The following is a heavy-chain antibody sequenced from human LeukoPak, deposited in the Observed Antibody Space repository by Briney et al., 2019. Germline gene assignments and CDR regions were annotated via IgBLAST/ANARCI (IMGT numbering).Heavy chain of an antibody. CDR3: AKDSEAVAANGGFDY. CDR2: ISHDGNNK. J-gene: IGHJ4*02. D-gene: IGHD6-19*01. V-gene: IGHV3-30*18. Sequence: GGSLRLSCAASGISFSSYGMQRVRQTPGKGLEWVAVISHDGNNKYYADSVKGRFTISRDNSKSTLYLQMSSLTPEDTAVYYCAKDSEAVAANGGFDYWGQGTLVTVSS. CDR1: GISFSSYG.